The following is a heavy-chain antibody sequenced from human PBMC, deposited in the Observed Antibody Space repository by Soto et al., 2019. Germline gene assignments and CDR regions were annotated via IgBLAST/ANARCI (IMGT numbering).Heavy chain of an antibody. CDR2: ISGTGAST. J-gene: IGHJ4*02. CDR3: ARDRVVVAASQVDF. CDR1: EFTFPSFA. D-gene: IGHD2-15*01. Sequence: GGSLRLSCAASEFTFPSFAMNRVRQAPGKGLEWVSAISGTGASTYYADSVKGRFTISRDNSRSTLYLQMNSLRAADTAVYYCARDRVVVAASQVDFWGQGTLVTVS. V-gene: IGHV3-23*01.